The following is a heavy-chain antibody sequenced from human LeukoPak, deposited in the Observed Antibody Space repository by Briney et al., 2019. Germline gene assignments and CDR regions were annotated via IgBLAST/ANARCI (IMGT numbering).Heavy chain of an antibody. CDR1: GFTFSSYA. CDR2: ISGSGGST. CDR3: VKELVLTGYYYYGMDV. Sequence: GGSLRLSCAASGFTFSSYAMSWVRQAPGKGLEWVSAISGSGGSTYYADSVKGRFTISRDNSKNTLYLQMNSLRAEDTAVYYCVKELVLTGYYYYGMDVWGQGTTVTVSS. V-gene: IGHV3-23*01. J-gene: IGHJ6*02. D-gene: IGHD6-6*01.